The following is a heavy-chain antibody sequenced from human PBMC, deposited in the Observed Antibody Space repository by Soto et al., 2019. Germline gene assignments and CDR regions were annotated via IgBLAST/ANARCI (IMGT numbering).Heavy chain of an antibody. CDR2: IYHSGST. V-gene: IGHV4-38-2*01. J-gene: IGHJ6*02. CDR1: GYSISSGYY. D-gene: IGHD6-13*01. Sequence: SETLSLTCAVSGYSISSGYYWGWIRQSPGKGLEWIGSIYHSGSTYYNPSLKSRVIISVDTSKNQFSLKLSSVTAADTAVYYCARLAPIAAADGMDVWGQGTKVTVSS. CDR3: ARLAPIAAADGMDV.